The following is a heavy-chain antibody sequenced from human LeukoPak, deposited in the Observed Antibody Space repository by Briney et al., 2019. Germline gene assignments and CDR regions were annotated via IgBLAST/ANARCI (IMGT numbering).Heavy chain of an antibody. Sequence: PGGSLRLSCVASGFTFTSHWMHWFRQAPGKGLVWVSRINIDGTTTGYADSVRGRFTISRDNAKGTLYLQMNGLRAEDTAVYYCARDLTWNTADYWGQGTPVTVSS. V-gene: IGHV3-74*01. D-gene: IGHD1/OR15-1a*01. CDR3: ARDLTWNTADY. J-gene: IGHJ4*02. CDR2: INIDGTTT. CDR1: GFTFTSHW.